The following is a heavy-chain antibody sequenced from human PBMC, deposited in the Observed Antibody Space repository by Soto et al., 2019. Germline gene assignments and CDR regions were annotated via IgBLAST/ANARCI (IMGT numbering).Heavy chain of an antibody. D-gene: IGHD3-3*01. Sequence: QLQLQESGPGLVKPSETLSLTCPVSGGSISSSSYYWGWIRQPPGNGLEWIGSIYYSGSTYDTPSLASRATISVDTSKNQCSLELTSVTAADTAVYSCARLNDFWSGDWYGRDVWGQGTTVTFSS. J-gene: IGHJ6*02. CDR1: GGSISSSSYY. CDR2: IYYSGST. CDR3: ARLNDFWSGDWYGRDV. V-gene: IGHV4-39*01.